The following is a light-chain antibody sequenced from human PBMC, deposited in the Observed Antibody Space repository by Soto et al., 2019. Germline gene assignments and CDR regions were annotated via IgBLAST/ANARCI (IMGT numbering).Light chain of an antibody. CDR1: QSVSSSD. Sequence: EIVLTQSPGTLSLSPGERATLSCRASQSVSSSDLAWYQQKPGQXPRXLIYGASSRATGIPDRFSGSGSGTDFTLTISRXEPEDFAVYYCQQYGSSPLTFGGGTKVDIK. CDR2: GAS. V-gene: IGKV3-20*01. CDR3: QQYGSSPLT. J-gene: IGKJ4*01.